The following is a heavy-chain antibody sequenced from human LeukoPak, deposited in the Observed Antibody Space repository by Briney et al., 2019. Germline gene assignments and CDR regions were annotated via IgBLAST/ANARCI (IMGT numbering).Heavy chain of an antibody. CDR3: ARDSERAYYYDSSGYYPADYFDY. D-gene: IGHD3-22*01. CDR1: GYTFTSYG. CDR2: ISAYNGNT. J-gene: IGHJ4*02. V-gene: IGHV1-18*01. Sequence: GASVKVSCKASGYTFTSYGISWVRQAPGQGLEWMGWISAYNGNTNYAQKLQGRVTMTTDTSTSTAYMELSSLRSEDTAVYYCARDSERAYYYDSSGYYPADYFDYWGQGTLVTVSS.